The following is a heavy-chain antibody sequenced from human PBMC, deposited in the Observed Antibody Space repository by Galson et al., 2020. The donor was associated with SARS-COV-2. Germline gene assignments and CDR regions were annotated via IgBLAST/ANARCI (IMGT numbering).Heavy chain of an antibody. J-gene: IGHJ5*02. CDR3: ARHPIQYCSAISCYSGWFDP. CDR2: IYYSGTI. D-gene: IGHD2-15*01. Sequence: LETLSLTCSVSGDSISSSSYYWGWIRQPPGKGLEWIGSIYYSGTIYYNPSLKSRITISVETSKNQFSLKLNSVTAADTAVYYCARHPIQYCSAISCYSGWFDPWGQGTLVTVSS. V-gene: IGHV4-39*01. CDR1: GDSISSSSYY.